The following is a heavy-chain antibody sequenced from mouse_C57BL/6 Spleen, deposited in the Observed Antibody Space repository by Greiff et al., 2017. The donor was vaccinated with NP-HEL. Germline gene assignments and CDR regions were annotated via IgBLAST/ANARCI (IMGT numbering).Heavy chain of an antibody. CDR1: GFTFSDYG. CDR3: AKGGNRGAMDY. V-gene: IGHV5-17*01. J-gene: IGHJ4*01. CDR2: ISSGSSTI. Sequence: EVKLMESGGGLVKPGGSLKLSCAASGFTFSDYGMHWVRQAPEKGLEWVAYISSGSSTIYYADTVKGRFTISRDNAKNTLFLQMTSLRSEDTAMYYCAKGGNRGAMDYWGQGTSVTVSS. D-gene: IGHD2-14*01.